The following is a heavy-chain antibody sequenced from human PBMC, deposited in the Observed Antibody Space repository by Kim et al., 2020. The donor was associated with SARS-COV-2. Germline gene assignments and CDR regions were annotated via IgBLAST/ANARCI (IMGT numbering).Heavy chain of an antibody. CDR3: ARYPLTSFHFDY. V-gene: IGHV5-51*01. D-gene: IGHD3-16*02. Sequence: TYNPSFQGQVTISADKSISTAYLHWNSLKASDTAMYYCARYPLTSFHFDYWGQGTLVTVSP. J-gene: IGHJ4*02.